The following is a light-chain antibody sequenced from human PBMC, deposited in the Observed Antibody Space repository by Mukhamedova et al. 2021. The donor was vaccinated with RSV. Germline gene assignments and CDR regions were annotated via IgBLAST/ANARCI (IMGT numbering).Light chain of an antibody. Sequence: WYQRRVHGKAPNLLINKASTLESGVPSRFSGSGSGTEYTLTISSLQPEDFATYFYQQFSSSYPTFGGGTKVEIK. CDR3: QQFSSSYPT. J-gene: IGKJ4*01. V-gene: IGKV1-5*03. CDR2: KAS.